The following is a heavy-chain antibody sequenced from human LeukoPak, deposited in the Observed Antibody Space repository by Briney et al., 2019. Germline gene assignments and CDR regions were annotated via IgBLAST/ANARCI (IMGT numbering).Heavy chain of an antibody. CDR3: ARMYSGGWRRNGPLDY. CDR2: INHSGGT. Sequence: SETLSLTCAVYGGSFSGYYWSWIRQPPGKGLERIGEINHSGGTNYNPSLKSRVTISVDTSKNQFSLKLSSVTAADTAVYYCARMYSGGWRRNGPLDYWGQGTLVTVSS. D-gene: IGHD6-19*01. J-gene: IGHJ4*02. V-gene: IGHV4-34*01. CDR1: GGSFSGYY.